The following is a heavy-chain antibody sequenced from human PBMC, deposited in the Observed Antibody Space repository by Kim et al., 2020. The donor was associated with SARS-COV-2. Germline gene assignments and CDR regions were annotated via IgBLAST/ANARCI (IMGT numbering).Heavy chain of an antibody. V-gene: IGHV3-33*01. CDR3: ARGGSRTGYMDV. J-gene: IGHJ6*03. D-gene: IGHD6-13*01. Sequence: YYADSVKGRFTSSRDNSKNTLYLQMNSLRAEDTAVYYCARGGSRTGYMDVWGKGTTVTVSS.